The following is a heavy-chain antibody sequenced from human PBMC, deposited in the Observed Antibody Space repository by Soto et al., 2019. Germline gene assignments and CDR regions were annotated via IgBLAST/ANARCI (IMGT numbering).Heavy chain of an antibody. D-gene: IGHD5-12*01. V-gene: IGHV1-3*01. J-gene: IGHJ6*02. Sequence: ASVKVSCKASGYTFTSYAMHWVRQAPGQRLEWMGWINAGNGNTKYSQKFQGRVTITRDTSASTAYMELSSLRSEDTAVYYCASRYSGSQYYYYGMDVWGQGATVTVSS. CDR2: INAGNGNT. CDR1: GYTFTSYA. CDR3: ASRYSGSQYYYYGMDV.